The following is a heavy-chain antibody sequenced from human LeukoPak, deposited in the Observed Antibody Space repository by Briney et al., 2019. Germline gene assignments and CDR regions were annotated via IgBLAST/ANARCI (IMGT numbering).Heavy chain of an antibody. CDR2: IKQDGSEI. V-gene: IGHV3-7*03. D-gene: IGHD2-15*01. CDR3: VRGNPFGGY. Sequence: GGSLRLSCAVSGFTFNNNAMSWVRQAPGKGLEWVANIKQDGSEISYVDSVKGRFTISRDNAKNSLYLQMNSLRAEDTAVYYCVRGNPFGGYWGQGTLVTVSS. CDR1: GFTFNNNA. J-gene: IGHJ4*02.